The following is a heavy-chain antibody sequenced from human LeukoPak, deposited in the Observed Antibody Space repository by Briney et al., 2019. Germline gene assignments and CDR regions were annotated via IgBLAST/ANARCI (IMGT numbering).Heavy chain of an antibody. Sequence: PSETLSLTCAVYGGSFSGYYWSWIRQPPGKGLEWIGEINHSGSTNYNPSLKSRVTISVDTSKNQFSLKLSSVTAADTAVYYCARGVGSGWPDDYWGQGTLVTVSS. V-gene: IGHV4-34*01. CDR1: GGSFSGYY. J-gene: IGHJ4*02. CDR3: ARGVGSGWPDDY. D-gene: IGHD6-19*01. CDR2: INHSGST.